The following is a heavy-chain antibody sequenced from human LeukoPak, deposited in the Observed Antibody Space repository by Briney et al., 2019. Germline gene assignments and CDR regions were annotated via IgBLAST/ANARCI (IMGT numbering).Heavy chain of an antibody. CDR2: IYHSGST. CDR1: GGSISSSNW. V-gene: IGHV4-4*02. Sequence: SETLSLTCAVSGGSISSSNWWSWVRQPPGKGLEWIGEIYHSGSTNYNPSLKSRVTISVDKSKNQFSLKLSSVTAADTAVYYCAKPGSVRYNWFDPWGQGTLVTVSS. D-gene: IGHD1-26*01. J-gene: IGHJ5*02. CDR3: AKPGSVRYNWFDP.